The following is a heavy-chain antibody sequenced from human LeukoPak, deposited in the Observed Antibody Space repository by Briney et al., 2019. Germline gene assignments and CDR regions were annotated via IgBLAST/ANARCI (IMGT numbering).Heavy chain of an antibody. CDR1: GGSISSSSYY. CDR3: ARGRYSSSSRSS. J-gene: IGHJ4*02. D-gene: IGHD6-6*01. V-gene: IGHV4-39*07. CDR2: IYYSGST. Sequence: SETLSLTCTVSGGSISSSSYYWGWIRQPPGKGLEWIGSIYYSGSTYYNPSLKSRVTISVDTSKNQFSLKLSSVTAADTAVYYCARGRYSSSSRSSWGQGILVTVSS.